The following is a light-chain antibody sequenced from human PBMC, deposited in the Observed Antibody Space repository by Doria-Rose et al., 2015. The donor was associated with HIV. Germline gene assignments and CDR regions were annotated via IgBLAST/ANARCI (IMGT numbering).Light chain of an antibody. CDR1: QNISTY. Sequence: DIQLTQSPPSLSASVADRVTITCRASQNISTYLNWYQQKPGKAPNLLIYGAFSLQSGVPSRFSGSGSGTDFTLTISSLQPDDSSIYYCQQSYSTPSFGPGTKVEIK. CDR3: QQSYSTPS. V-gene: IGKV1-39*01. CDR2: GAF. J-gene: IGKJ3*01.